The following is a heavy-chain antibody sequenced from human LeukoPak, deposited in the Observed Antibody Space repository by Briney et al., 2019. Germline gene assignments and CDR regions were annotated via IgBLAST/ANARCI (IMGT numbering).Heavy chain of an antibody. Sequence: PSETLSLTCTVSGGSISSYYWSWIRQPPGKGLEWIGYIYYSGSTNYNPSLKSRVTISVDTSKNQFSLKLSSVTAADTAVYYCARGPAARQVGFDYWGQGTLVTVSS. J-gene: IGHJ4*02. V-gene: IGHV4-59*01. CDR3: ARGPAARQVGFDY. D-gene: IGHD6-6*01. CDR1: GGSISSYY. CDR2: IYYSGST.